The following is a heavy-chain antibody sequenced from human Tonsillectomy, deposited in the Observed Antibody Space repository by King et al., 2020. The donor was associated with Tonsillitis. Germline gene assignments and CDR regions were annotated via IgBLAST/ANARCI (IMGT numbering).Heavy chain of an antibody. D-gene: IGHD6-25*01. Sequence: QLVQSGAEVKKPGASVKVSCKASGYTFTSYGISWGRQAPGQGLEWMGWISAYNGNTNYAQKPQGRVTMTTDTSTSTAYMELRSLRSDDTAVYYCAREASEATEFYGMDVWGQGTTVTVSS. CDR1: GYTFTSYG. J-gene: IGHJ6*02. CDR3: AREASEATEFYGMDV. V-gene: IGHV1-18*01. CDR2: ISAYNGNT.